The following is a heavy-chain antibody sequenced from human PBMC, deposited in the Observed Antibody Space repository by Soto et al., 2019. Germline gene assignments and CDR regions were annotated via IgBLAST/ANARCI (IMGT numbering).Heavy chain of an antibody. CDR2: VNPSGGHT. Sequence: QVQLMQSGAEVKKPGASVKVSCKASGDTFTDYYIHWVRQAPGQGLEWMGTVNPSGGHTTYAQHFLGRVTXTXAXSXCTLYMELSSLRSEDTAVYYCARGGHVVVVTAALDYWGQGTLVTVSS. CDR3: ARGGHVVVVTAALDY. CDR1: GDTFTDYY. J-gene: IGHJ4*02. V-gene: IGHV1-46*01. D-gene: IGHD2-21*02.